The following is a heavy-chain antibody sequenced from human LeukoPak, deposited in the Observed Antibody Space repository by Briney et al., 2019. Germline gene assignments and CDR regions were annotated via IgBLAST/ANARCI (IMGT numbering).Heavy chain of an antibody. CDR1: GYTFTGYY. CDR2: INPNSGGT. D-gene: IGHD3-10*01. Sequence: APVKVSCKASGYTFTGYYMHWVRQAPGQGLEWMGRINPNSGGTNYAQKFQGRVTMTRDTSISTAYMELSRLRSDDTAVYYCARDMHSSGSYSPLDYWGQGTLVTVSS. V-gene: IGHV1-2*06. J-gene: IGHJ4*02. CDR3: ARDMHSSGSYSPLDY.